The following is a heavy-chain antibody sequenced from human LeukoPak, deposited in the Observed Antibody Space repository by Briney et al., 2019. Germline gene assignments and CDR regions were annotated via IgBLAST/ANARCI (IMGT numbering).Heavy chain of an antibody. J-gene: IGHJ4*02. V-gene: IGHV4-4*07. D-gene: IGHD3-10*01. CDR1: GGSISSYY. CDR2: IYTSGST. Sequence: SETLSLTCTVSGGSISSYYWSWIRQPAGKGLEWIGRIYTSGSTNYDPSLKSRVTMSVDTSKNQFSLKLSSVTAADTAVYYCARGFNYYGSGSYFRDYWGQGTLVTVSS. CDR3: ARGFNYYGSGSYFRDY.